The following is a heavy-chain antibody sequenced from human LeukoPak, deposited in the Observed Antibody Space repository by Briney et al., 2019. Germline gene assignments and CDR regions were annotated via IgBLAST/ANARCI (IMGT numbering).Heavy chain of an antibody. CDR3: AILGDCSSTSCYYNDYYGMDV. CDR1: GGTFSSYA. D-gene: IGHD2-2*01. Sequence: SVKVSCKASGGTFSSYAISWVRQAPGQGLEWMGGIIPIFGTANYAQKFQGRVTITADESTSTAYMELSSLRSEDTAVYYCAILGDCSSTSCYYNDYYGMDVWGKGTTVTVSS. CDR2: IIPIFGTA. J-gene: IGHJ6*04. V-gene: IGHV1-69*01.